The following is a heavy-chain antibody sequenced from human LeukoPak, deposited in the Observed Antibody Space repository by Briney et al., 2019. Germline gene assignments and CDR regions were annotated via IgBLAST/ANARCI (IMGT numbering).Heavy chain of an antibody. Sequence: SETLSLTCTVSGGSISSYYWNWIRQPPGKGLEWVGSLYYGGGTNYNPSLKSRVTISLDTSKNQLSLKLSSVTAADTAVYYCARHYYDSSGYLRSFDHWGQGTLVTISS. CDR1: GGSISSYY. CDR3: ARHYYDSSGYLRSFDH. V-gene: IGHV4-59*01. CDR2: LYYGGGT. J-gene: IGHJ4*02. D-gene: IGHD3-22*01.